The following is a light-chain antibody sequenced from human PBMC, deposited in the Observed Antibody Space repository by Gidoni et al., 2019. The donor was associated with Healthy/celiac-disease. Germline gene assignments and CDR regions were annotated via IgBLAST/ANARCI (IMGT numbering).Light chain of an antibody. Sequence: DIQMTQSPSSLSASAGDRVTITCRASQGISNYLAWYQQKPGKVPKLLIYAASTLQSGVPARFSGSGSGTDFTLTISSLQPEDVATYYCQKHRTFGQGTKVEIK. J-gene: IGKJ1*01. CDR1: QGISNY. CDR2: AAS. CDR3: QKHRT. V-gene: IGKV1-27*01.